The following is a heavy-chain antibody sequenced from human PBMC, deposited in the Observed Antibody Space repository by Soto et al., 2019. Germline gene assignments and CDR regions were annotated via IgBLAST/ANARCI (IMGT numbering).Heavy chain of an antibody. V-gene: IGHV3-23*01. CDR3: AKEKYSSGFFDY. J-gene: IGHJ4*02. Sequence: PGGSLRLCCAASGFTFSSYAMSWVRQAPGKGLEWVSAISGSGGRTYYADSVKGRFTISRDNSKNTLYLQMNSLRAEDTALYYCAKEKYSSGFFDYWGQRTLVTVSS. D-gene: IGHD6-19*01. CDR1: GFTFSSYA. CDR2: ISGSGGRT.